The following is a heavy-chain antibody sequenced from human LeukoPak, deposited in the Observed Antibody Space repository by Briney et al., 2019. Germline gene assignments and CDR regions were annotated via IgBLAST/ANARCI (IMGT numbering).Heavy chain of an antibody. Sequence: GASVKVSCKASGYTFTGYYMHWVRQAPGQGHEWMGWINPNSGGTNYAQKFQGRVTMTRDTSISTAYMELSRLRSDDTAVYYCARSGDYYDSSDYYYFDYWGQGTLVTVSS. CDR1: GYTFTGYY. CDR2: INPNSGGT. V-gene: IGHV1-2*02. D-gene: IGHD3-22*01. J-gene: IGHJ4*02. CDR3: ARSGDYYDSSDYYYFDY.